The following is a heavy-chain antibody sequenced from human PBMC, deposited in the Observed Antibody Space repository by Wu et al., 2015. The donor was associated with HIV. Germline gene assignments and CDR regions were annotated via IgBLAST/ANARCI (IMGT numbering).Heavy chain of an antibody. CDR2: FDPKDGEI. V-gene: IGHV1-24*01. D-gene: IGHD3-10*01. Sequence: QVPLVQSGAEVRKPGASVKVSCKVSGYTLSKLSMHWVRQTPGKGLEWMGGFDPKDGEIVYAQNFQGRLTMTEDTSTDTAYVGLRSLRFEDTAVYYCTTLRGGYYAGSDIPAAFDIWGQGTMVTVSP. CDR1: GYTLSKLS. J-gene: IGHJ3*02. CDR3: TTLRGGYYAGSDIPAAFDI.